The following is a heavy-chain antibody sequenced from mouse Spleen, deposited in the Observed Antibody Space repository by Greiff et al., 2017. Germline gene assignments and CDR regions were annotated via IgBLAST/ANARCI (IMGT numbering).Heavy chain of an antibody. CDR3: ATTHRGYAMDY. J-gene: IGHJ4*01. V-gene: IGHV5-17*01. CDR2: ISSGSSTI. D-gene: IGHD3-1*01. Sequence: EVQLVESGGGLVKPGGSLKLSCAASGFTFSDYGMHWVRQAPEKGLEWVAYISSGSSTIYYADTVKGRFTISRDNAKNTLFLQMTSLRSEDTAMYYCATTHRGYAMDYWGQGTSVTVSS. CDR1: GFTFSDYG.